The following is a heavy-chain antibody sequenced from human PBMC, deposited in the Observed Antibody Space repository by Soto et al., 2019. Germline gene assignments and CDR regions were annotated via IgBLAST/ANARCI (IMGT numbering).Heavy chain of an antibody. CDR3: ARRGYSGYEHIDY. J-gene: IGHJ4*02. D-gene: IGHD5-12*01. Sequence: PGESLKISCKGSGYSFTSYWISWVRQMPGKGLEWMGRIDPSNSYTNYSPSFQGHATISADKSISTAYLQWSSLKASDTAMYYCARRGYSGYEHIDYWGQGTLVTVSS. CDR2: IDPSNSYT. CDR1: GYSFTSYW. V-gene: IGHV5-10-1*01.